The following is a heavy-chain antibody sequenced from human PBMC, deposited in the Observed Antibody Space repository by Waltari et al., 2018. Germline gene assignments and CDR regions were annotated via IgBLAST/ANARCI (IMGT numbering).Heavy chain of an antibody. CDR2: ISGSGGTT. V-gene: IGHV3-23*04. CDR1: GFVFANYG. J-gene: IGHJ4*02. Sequence: EVRLVESGGGLVQPGGSLRLSCAAPGFVFANYGMSWVRQAPGKGLECVSSISGSGGTTYYADSVKGRFTMSKDNSKNTLFLQMNSLRVDDTADYYCAKSSGSYYEVFDYWGRGTLVTVSS. CDR3: AKSSGSYYEVFDY. D-gene: IGHD1-26*01.